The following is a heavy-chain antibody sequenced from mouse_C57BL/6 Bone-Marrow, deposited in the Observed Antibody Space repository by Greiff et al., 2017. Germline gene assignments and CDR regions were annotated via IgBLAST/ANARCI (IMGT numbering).Heavy chain of an antibody. CDR3: VRHPGRYWYFDV. V-gene: IGHV10-1*01. J-gene: IGHJ1*03. CDR1: GFSFNTYA. Sequence: EVKLQESGGGLVQPKGSLKLSCAASGFSFNTYAMNWVRQAPGKGLEWVARIRSKSNNYATYYADSVKDRFTISRDDSESMLYLQMNNLKTEDTAMYYCVRHPGRYWYFDVWGTGTTVTVSS. CDR2: IRSKSNNYAT.